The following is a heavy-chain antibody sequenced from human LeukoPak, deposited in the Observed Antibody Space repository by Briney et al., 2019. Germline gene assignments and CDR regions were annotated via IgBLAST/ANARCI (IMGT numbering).Heavy chain of an antibody. CDR1: GGTFSSYA. Sequence: SVKVSCKASGGTFSSYAISWVRQAPGQGLEWMGGIIPIFGTANYAQKFQGRVTITADESTSTAYMELSSLRSEDTAVYYCARDRSDYYDSSGYYYGGVYWGQGTLVTVSS. V-gene: IGHV1-69*13. CDR2: IIPIFGTA. D-gene: IGHD3-22*01. J-gene: IGHJ4*02. CDR3: ARDRSDYYDSSGYYYGGVY.